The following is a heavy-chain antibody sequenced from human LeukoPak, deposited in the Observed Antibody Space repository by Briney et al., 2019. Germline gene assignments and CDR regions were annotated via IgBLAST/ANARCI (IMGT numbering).Heavy chain of an antibody. D-gene: IGHD1-26*01. CDR2: INPNSGGT. Sequence: ASVKVSCKASGYTFTGYYMHWVRQAPGQGLEWMGWINPNSGGTNYAQKFQGWVTMTRDTSTSTVYMELSSLRSEDTAVYYCARGIVGALYNWFDPWGQGTLVTVSS. CDR3: ARGIVGALYNWFDP. V-gene: IGHV1-2*04. J-gene: IGHJ5*02. CDR1: GYTFTGYY.